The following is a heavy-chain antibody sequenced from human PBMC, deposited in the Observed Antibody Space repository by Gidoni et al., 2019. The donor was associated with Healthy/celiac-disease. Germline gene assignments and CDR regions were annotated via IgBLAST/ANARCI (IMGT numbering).Heavy chain of an antibody. J-gene: IGHJ6*02. D-gene: IGHD3-3*01. CDR2: IWYDGSNK. CDR1: GFTFSSYG. Sequence: QVQLVESGGGVVQPGRSLRLSCAASGFTFSSYGMHWVRQAPGKGLEWVAVIWYDGSNKYYADSVKGRFTISRDNSKNTLYLQMNSLRAEDTAVYYCARDQGITIFGVVIKDYYGMDVWGQGTTVTVSS. CDR3: ARDQGITIFGVVIKDYYGMDV. V-gene: IGHV3-33*01.